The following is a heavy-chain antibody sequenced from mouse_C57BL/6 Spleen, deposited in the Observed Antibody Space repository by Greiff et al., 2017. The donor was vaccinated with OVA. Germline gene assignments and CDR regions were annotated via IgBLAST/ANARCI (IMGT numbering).Heavy chain of an antibody. CDR3: ASYWFAY. Sequence: QVQLQQPGAELVKPGASVKMSCKASGYTFTSYWITWVKQRPGQGLEWIGDIYPGSGSTNYNEKFKSKATLTVDKSSSTAYMQLSSLTAEDSAVYYCASYWFAYWGQGTLVTVSA. CDR1: GYTFTSYW. V-gene: IGHV1-55*01. CDR2: IYPGSGST. J-gene: IGHJ3*01.